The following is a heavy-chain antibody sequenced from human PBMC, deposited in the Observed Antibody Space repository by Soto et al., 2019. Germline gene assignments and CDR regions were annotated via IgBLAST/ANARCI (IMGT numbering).Heavy chain of an antibody. CDR2: IIPIFGTA. D-gene: IGHD5-12*01. J-gene: IGHJ6*02. CDR1: GGTFSSYA. Sequence: QVQLVQSGAEVKKPGSSVKVSCKASGGTFSSYAISWVRQAPGQGLEWMGGIIPIFGTANYAQKFQGRVTITADKSTSTAYMEPSSLRSEDTAVYYCASRDGYTPGDYYYGMDVWGQGTTVTVSS. CDR3: ASRDGYTPGDYYYGMDV. V-gene: IGHV1-69*06.